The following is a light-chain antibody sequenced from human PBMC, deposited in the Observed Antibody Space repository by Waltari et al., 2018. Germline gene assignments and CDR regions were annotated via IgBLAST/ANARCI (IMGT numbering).Light chain of an antibody. CDR2: GAS. CDR3: QQYGSSPST. Sequence: EIVLTQSPGTLSLSPGERATLSCRARQSVSSSYLAWYQQKPGQAPRLLIYGASSGATGIPDRFSGSGSGTDFTLTISRLEPEDFAVYYCQQYGSSPSTFGGGTKVEIK. CDR1: QSVSSSY. J-gene: IGKJ4*01. V-gene: IGKV3-20*01.